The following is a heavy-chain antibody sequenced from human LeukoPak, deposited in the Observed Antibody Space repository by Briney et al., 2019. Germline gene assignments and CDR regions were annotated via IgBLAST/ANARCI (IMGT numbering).Heavy chain of an antibody. CDR3: AKNGGPHGMDV. Sequence: GGSLRLSCAASGFTFSGSAMHWVRQASGKGLEWVANIKHDGSETNYVDSVKGRFTISRDNAKNSLHLQMNSLRVEDTAVYYCAKNGGPHGMDVWGQGTTVTVSS. V-gene: IGHV3-7*02. CDR2: IKHDGSET. CDR1: GFTFSGSA. D-gene: IGHD3-16*01. J-gene: IGHJ6*02.